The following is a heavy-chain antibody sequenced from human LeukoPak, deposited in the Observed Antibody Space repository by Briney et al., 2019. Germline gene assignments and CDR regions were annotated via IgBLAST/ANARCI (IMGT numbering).Heavy chain of an antibody. J-gene: IGHJ4*02. CDR3: ARGVGYCSSTSCKRDY. CDR2: INHSGST. V-gene: IGHV4-34*01. Sequence: PSETLSLTCAVYGGSFSGYYWSWIRQPPGKGLEWIGEINHSGSTHYNPSLKSRVTKSVDTSKNQFALKLSSVTAADTAVYYCARGVGYCSSTSCKRDYWGQGTLVTVSS. D-gene: IGHD2-2*01. CDR1: GGSFSGYY.